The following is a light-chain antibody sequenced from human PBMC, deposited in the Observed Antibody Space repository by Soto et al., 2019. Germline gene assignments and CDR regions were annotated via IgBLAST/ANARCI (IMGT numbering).Light chain of an antibody. J-gene: IGKJ1*01. CDR1: QGISSA. CDR3: QQFNSYPQT. CDR2: DAS. V-gene: IGKV1-13*02. Sequence: AIQLTQSPSSLSASVGDRVTITCRASQGISSALAWYQQKPGKAPKLLIYDASSLESGVPSRVSGSGSGTDFTRTISSLQPEDFATYYCQQFNSYPQTFGQGTKVEIK.